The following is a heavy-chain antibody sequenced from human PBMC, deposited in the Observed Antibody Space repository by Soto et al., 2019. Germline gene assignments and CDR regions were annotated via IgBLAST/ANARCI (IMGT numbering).Heavy chain of an antibody. CDR3: ARGGYCTNGVRYFGWFDP. J-gene: IGHJ5*02. V-gene: IGHV1-8*01. CDR2: MNPNSGNT. CDR1: GYTFTSYD. Sequence: QVQLVQSGAEVKKPGASVKVSCKASGYTFTSYDINWVRQAAGQGLEWMGWMNPNSGNTGYAQKFQGRVTMTRNTSISTAYMELSSLRSEDTAVYYCARGGYCTNGVRYFGWFDPWGQGTLVTVSS. D-gene: IGHD2-8*01.